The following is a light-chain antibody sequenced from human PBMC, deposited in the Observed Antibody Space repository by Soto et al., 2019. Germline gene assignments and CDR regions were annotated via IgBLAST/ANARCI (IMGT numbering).Light chain of an antibody. CDR2: DAS. CDR1: QSISDW. V-gene: IGKV1-5*01. CDR3: QQHNSSPWT. J-gene: IGKJ1*01. Sequence: DIQMTQAPSTLSASGGDRVTITSRASQSISDWLAWFQQKPGKAPKLMIYDASSLESGVPSRFSGSGSGTDFPLTIHSLQPEDFATYYCQQHNSSPWTFGQGTKVDIK.